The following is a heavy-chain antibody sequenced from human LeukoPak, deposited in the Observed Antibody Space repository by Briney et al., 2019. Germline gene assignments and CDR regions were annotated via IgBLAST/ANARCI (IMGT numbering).Heavy chain of an antibody. CDR2: IYTSGST. CDR1: GGSISSSSYY. V-gene: IGHV4-61*02. Sequence: SETLSLTCTVSGGSISSSSYYWSWIRQPAGKGLEWIGRIYTSGSTNYNPSLKSRVTMSVDTSKNQLSLKLSSVTAADTAVYYCARVKIDAFDIWGQGTMVTVSS. J-gene: IGHJ3*02. CDR3: ARVKIDAFDI.